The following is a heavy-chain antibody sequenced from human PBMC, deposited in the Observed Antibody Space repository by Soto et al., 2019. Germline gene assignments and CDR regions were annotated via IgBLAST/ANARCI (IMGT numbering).Heavy chain of an antibody. D-gene: IGHD6-19*01. Sequence: QVQLQQWGAGLLKPSETLSLTCAVYGGSFSGYYWSWIRQPPGKGLEWIGEINHSGSTNYNPSLKSRVTISVDTSKNQFSLKLSSVTAADTAVYYCARAAPGIYSSGWLVPRYFDLWGRGTLVTVSS. CDR3: ARAAPGIYSSGWLVPRYFDL. CDR1: GGSFSGYY. CDR2: INHSGST. J-gene: IGHJ2*01. V-gene: IGHV4-34*01.